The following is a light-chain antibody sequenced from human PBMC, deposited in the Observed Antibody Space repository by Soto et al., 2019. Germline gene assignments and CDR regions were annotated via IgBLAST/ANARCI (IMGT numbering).Light chain of an antibody. J-gene: IGKJ4*01. CDR3: QQYNNWPLT. V-gene: IGKV3-20*01. CDR2: ETS. Sequence: EILLTQSPGTLSLSPGDRATLSCRASQTVSNIYLVWYQQRPGQAPRLLIYETSIRASGIPDRFSGSGSGTDFTLTISSLQSEDFAVYYCQQYNNWPLTFGGGTKVDIK. CDR1: QTVSNIY.